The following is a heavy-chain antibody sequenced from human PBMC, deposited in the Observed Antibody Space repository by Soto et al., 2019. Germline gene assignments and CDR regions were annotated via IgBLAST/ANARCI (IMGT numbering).Heavy chain of an antibody. V-gene: IGHV4-59*01. CDR1: GGSISSYY. CDR3: ARASDYGDYDY. Sequence: SETLSLTCTVSGGSISSYYWSWIRQPPGKGLEWIGYIYYSGTTNYNPSLKSRVTISVGTSKNQFSLKLNSVTAADTAVYYCARASDYGDYDYWGQGTLVTVS. D-gene: IGHD4-17*01. CDR2: IYYSGTT. J-gene: IGHJ4*02.